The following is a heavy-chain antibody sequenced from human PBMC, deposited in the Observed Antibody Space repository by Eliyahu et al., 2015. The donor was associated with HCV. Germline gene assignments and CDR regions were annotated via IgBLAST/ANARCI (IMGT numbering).Heavy chain of an antibody. J-gene: IGHJ4*02. D-gene: IGHD2-2*01. CDR1: GGSIXSSSYY. CDR2: IYYSGST. Sequence: QLQLQESGPGLVKPSETLSLTCTVSGGSIXSSSYYWGWIRQPPGKGLEWIGSIYYSGSTYYNPSLKSRVTISVDTSKNQFSLKLSSVTAADTAVYYCARLDIVVVPAAMDYWGQGTLVTVSS. V-gene: IGHV4-39*01. CDR3: ARLDIVVVPAAMDY.